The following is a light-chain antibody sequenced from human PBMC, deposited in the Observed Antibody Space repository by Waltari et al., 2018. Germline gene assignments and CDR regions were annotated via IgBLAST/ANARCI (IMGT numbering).Light chain of an antibody. CDR2: ATP. V-gene: IGKV3-20*01. J-gene: IGKJ2*01. CDR1: QSLSSSH. CDR3: QQYGSSTYT. Sequence: EIVLTQSPGTLSLSPGEGATLSCRASQSLSSSHLAWYQQKPGQAPRLLIYATPSRATGIPDRFSGGGSGTDFTLTISRLEPEDFAVYYCQQYGSSTYTFGQGTRLEIK.